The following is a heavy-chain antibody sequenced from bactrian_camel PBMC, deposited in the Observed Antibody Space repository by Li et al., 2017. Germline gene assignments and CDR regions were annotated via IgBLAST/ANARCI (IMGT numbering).Heavy chain of an antibody. CDR2: IRSDGTT. D-gene: IGHD3*01. CDR1: AGYPGVSYC. CDR3: AAGVSMWVCRWNY. J-gene: IGHJ4*01. V-gene: IGHV3S55*01. Sequence: HVQLVESGGGSVQAGGSLRLSCAYSAGYPGVSYCLAWFREAPGKERELVSIIRSDGTTTYADSVKGRFTISKDNAKNILYLQTNNLKPDDTAMYYCAAGVSMWVCRWNYWGQGTQVTVS.